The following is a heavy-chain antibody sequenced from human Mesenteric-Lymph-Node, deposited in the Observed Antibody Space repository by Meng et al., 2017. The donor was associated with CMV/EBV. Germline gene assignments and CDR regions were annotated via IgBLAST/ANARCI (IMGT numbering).Heavy chain of an antibody. CDR2: IDYSGST. J-gene: IGHJ4*02. CDR1: GGSISSYY. CDR3: ARKVYSYGYSSFLFDY. D-gene: IGHD5-18*01. Sequence: SETLSLTCTVSGGSISSYYWSWIRQPPGKGLEWIGYIDYSGSTNYNPSLKSRVTISVDTSKNQFSLKLSSVTAADTAVYYCARKVYSYGYSSFLFDYWGQGTLVTVSS. V-gene: IGHV4-59*12.